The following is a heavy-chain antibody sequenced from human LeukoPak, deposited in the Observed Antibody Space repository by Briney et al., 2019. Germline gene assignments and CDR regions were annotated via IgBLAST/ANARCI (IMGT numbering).Heavy chain of an antibody. Sequence: KPSETLSLTCTVSGGSFISSYWSWIRQPPGKGLEWIGYIYHDGSTKYNPALKSRVTITVDTSKSQFSLKLSSVTAADTAVYYCAREAPLWSGSNYYYYMDVWGKGTTVTVSS. D-gene: IGHD3-3*01. CDR2: IYHDGST. J-gene: IGHJ6*03. CDR3: AREAPLWSGSNYYYYMDV. V-gene: IGHV4-59*01. CDR1: GGSFISSY.